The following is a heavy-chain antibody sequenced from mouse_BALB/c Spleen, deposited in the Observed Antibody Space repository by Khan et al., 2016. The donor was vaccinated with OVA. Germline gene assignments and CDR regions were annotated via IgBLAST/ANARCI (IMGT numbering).Heavy chain of an antibody. V-gene: IGHV1S34*01. D-gene: IGHD1-1*01. CDR3: ARGDYYGSSSVAY. CDR2: ISCYNGST. Sequence: LVKTGASVKISCKASGYSFTGYYMHWVKQSHGKSLEWIGYISCYNGSTTYNQKFKGKATFTVDTYSSTVYMQFNSLTSEDSAVYYCARGDYYGSSSVAYWGQGTLVTVSA. J-gene: IGHJ3*01. CDR1: GYSFTGYY.